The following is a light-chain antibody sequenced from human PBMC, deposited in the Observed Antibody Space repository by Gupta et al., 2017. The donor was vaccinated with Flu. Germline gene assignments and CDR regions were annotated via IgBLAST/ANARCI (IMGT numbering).Light chain of an antibody. CDR3: QVWNSNSDWV. J-gene: IGLJ3*02. CDR2: DDN. Sequence: SYVLTPLRSMSVSLGRSASIRCGGNNIRSRSVDWYQQRPGQATVLVVYDDNNRPSGIPGRYFGSNSGNTAPLTSIRVEAGDEADYYCQVWNSNSDWVFGGGTKLTVL. V-gene: IGLV3-21*02. CDR1: NIRSRS.